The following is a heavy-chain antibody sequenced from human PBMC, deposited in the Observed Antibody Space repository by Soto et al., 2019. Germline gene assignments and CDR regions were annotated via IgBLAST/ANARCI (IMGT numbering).Heavy chain of an antibody. V-gene: IGHV4-30-4*01. CDR3: ASPRLLWFGESYGMDV. CDR2: IYYSGST. Sequence: SETLSLTCTVSGGSISSGDYYWSWIRQPPXKGLEWIGYIYYSGSTYYNPSLKSRVTISVDTSKNQFSLKLSSVTAADTAVYYCASPRLLWFGESYGMDVWGQGTTVTVSS. J-gene: IGHJ6*02. CDR1: GGSISSGDYY. D-gene: IGHD3-10*01.